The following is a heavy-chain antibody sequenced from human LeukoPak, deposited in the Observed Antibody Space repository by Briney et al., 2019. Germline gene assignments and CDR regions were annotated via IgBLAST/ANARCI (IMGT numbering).Heavy chain of an antibody. CDR1: GGTFSSYA. D-gene: IGHD5-24*01. Sequence: SVKVSCKASGGTFSSYAISWVRQAPGQGLEWMGRIIPILGIANYAQEYQGRVTITADKSTSTAYMELSSLRSEDTAVYYCARERGRDGYRTEYFDYWGQRTLVTVSS. V-gene: IGHV1-69*04. J-gene: IGHJ4*02. CDR2: IIPILGIA. CDR3: ARERGRDGYRTEYFDY.